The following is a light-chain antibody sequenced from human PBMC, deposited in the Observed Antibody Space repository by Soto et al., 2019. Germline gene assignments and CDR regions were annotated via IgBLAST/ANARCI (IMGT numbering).Light chain of an antibody. Sequence: DIQLTQSPSFLSESVGDRVTITCRASQGISSYLAWYQQKPGKAPKLLIYAASTLQSGVPSRFSGSGSGTEFTLTINSLQPEDFATYYCQQLNRYPYTFGQGTKLEIK. V-gene: IGKV1-9*01. CDR2: AAS. J-gene: IGKJ2*01. CDR3: QQLNRYPYT. CDR1: QGISSY.